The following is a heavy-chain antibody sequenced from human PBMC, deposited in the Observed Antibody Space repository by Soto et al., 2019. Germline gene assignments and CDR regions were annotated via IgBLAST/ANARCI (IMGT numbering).Heavy chain of an antibody. Sequence: EVQLVESGGGLVQPGGSLRLSCAASGFTFSSYWMHWVHQAPGKGLVWVSRINSDGSSTSYADSVKGRFTISRDNAKNTLYLQMNSLRAEDTAVYYCARGIAVAGNYFDYWGQGTLVTVSS. D-gene: IGHD6-19*01. V-gene: IGHV3-74*01. CDR2: INSDGSST. CDR1: GFTFSSYW. J-gene: IGHJ4*02. CDR3: ARGIAVAGNYFDY.